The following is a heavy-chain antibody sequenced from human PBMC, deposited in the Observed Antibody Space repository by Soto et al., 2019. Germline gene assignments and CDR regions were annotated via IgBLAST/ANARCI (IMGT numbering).Heavy chain of an antibody. Sequence: EVQVVESGGGLVQPGGSLRLSCAASGFPFSDLYIDWVRQAPGKGLEWVARIRNKANYYTTDYAASVKGRFTISRDDSKNSGYLQMNSLKTEDTAVYSCLIVGGTRTWGQGTLVSVSS. J-gene: IGHJ5*02. D-gene: IGHD1-26*01. CDR1: GFPFSDLY. V-gene: IGHV3-72*01. CDR3: LIVGGTRT. CDR2: IRNKANYYTT.